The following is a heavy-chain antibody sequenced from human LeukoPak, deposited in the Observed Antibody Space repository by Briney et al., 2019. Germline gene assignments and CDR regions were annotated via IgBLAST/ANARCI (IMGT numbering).Heavy chain of an antibody. CDR1: GFTFSSYD. D-gene: IGHD2-21*02. V-gene: IGHV3-30*02. CDR3: ARVIGWRHRSFYYYMDV. CDR2: IRYDGSNK. J-gene: IGHJ6*03. Sequence: GGSLRLSCAASGFTFSSYDMHWVRQAPGKGLEWVAFIRYDGSNKYYADSVKGRFTISRDNSKNTLYLQMNSLRAEDTAVYYCARVIGWRHRSFYYYMDVWGRGTTVTISS.